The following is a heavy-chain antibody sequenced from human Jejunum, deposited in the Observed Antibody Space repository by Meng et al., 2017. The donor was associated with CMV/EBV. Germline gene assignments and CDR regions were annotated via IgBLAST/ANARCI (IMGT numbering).Heavy chain of an antibody. V-gene: IGHV4-39*07. D-gene: IGHD3-10*01. CDR3: ARDAGST. CDR2: FFYSGHT. Sequence: TLSLTCSISGGSIDSNTHSWGWVRQPPGKNLEWIGSFFYSGHTYYNPSLQGRVTISVDPSNNHFSLKLTSLTAADTAVYYCARDAGSTWGQGTLVTVSS. CDR1: GGSIDSNTHS. J-gene: IGHJ5*02.